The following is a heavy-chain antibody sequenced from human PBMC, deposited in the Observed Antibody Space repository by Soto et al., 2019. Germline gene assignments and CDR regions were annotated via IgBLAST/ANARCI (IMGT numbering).Heavy chain of an antibody. CDR3: ARTAGGRVRGALDI. CDR1: GFTFSSYG. V-gene: IGHV3-30-3*01. D-gene: IGHD6-13*01. CDR2: IPNTENKK. J-gene: IGHJ3*02. Sequence: QVQLEESGGGVVQPGTSLRLSCVASGFTFSSYGMPWVRQAPGKGLEWVAVIPNTENKKYYADSVKGRFTISRDNSQNTLFLQMDSLMSEYTAVYYCARTAGGRVRGALDIWGQGTMVTVS.